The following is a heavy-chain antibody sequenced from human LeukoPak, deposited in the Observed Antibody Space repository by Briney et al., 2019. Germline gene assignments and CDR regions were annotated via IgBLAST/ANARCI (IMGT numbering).Heavy chain of an antibody. D-gene: IGHD1-20*01. CDR1: GFTFSSYA. J-gene: IGHJ4*02. Sequence: QTGGSLRLSCAASGFTFSSYAMSWVCQAPGKGLEWVSYISSSGSTIYYADSVKGRFTISRDNAKNSLYLQMNSLRAEDTAVYYCARDQYNWNRLDYWGQGTLVTVSS. CDR3: ARDQYNWNRLDY. CDR2: ISSSGSTI. V-gene: IGHV3-48*04.